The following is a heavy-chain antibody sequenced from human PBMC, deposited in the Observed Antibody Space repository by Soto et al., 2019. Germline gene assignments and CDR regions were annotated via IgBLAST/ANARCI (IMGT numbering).Heavy chain of an antibody. D-gene: IGHD3-10*01. CDR2: MNTDSGHA. CDR3: ARGRPGGTCYCYYFIDL. CDR1: GYTFTSYD. V-gene: IGHV1-8*01. J-gene: IGHJ6*03. Sequence: QEQLVQSGAEVKKPGASVKVSCKTSGYTFTSYDMNWVRQAPGQGLEWMGWMNTDSGHAESAQQFQGRVTMTRDTSIRTVYMELSSLRSDDTVVYYWARGRPGGTCYCYYFIDLWGTGTSVTVSS.